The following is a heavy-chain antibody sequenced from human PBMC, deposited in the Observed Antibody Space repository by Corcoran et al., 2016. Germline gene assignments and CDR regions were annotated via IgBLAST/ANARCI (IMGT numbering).Heavy chain of an antibody. CDR2: IKSKTDGGTT. CDR1: GFTFSNAW. Sequence: EVQLVESGGGLVKPGGSLRLSCAASGFTFSNAWMNWVRQAPGKGLEWVGRIKSKTDGGTTDYAAPVKGRFTISRDDSKNTLYLQMNSLKTEDTAVYYCTTDREVVPAAHDYCGQGTLVTVSS. J-gene: IGHJ4*02. V-gene: IGHV3-15*07. CDR3: TTDREVVPAAHDY. D-gene: IGHD2-2*01.